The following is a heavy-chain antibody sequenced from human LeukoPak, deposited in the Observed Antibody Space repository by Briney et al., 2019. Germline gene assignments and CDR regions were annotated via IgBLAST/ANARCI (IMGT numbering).Heavy chain of an antibody. CDR2: ISSSGSTI. D-gene: IGHD3-10*01. V-gene: IGHV3-11*04. CDR3: ARDLTRSYNSFAY. CDR1: GFTFSDYY. J-gene: IGHJ4*02. Sequence: GGSLRLSCAASGFTFSDYYMSWIRQAPGKGLEWVSYISSSGSTIYYADSVKGRFTISRDNAKNSLYLQMNSLRAEDTAVYYCARDLTRSYNSFAYWGQGTLVTVSS.